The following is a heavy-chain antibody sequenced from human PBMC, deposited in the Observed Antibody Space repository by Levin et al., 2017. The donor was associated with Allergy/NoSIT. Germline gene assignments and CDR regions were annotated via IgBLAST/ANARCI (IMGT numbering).Heavy chain of an antibody. CDR3: ARHARGYCSSASCHTDY. V-gene: IGHV4-39*01. D-gene: IGHD2-2*02. Sequence: SQTLSLTCTVSGGSISSSSYYWGWIRQPPGKGLEWIGSIYYSGSTYYNSSLKSRVTISVDTSKNQFSLKLSSVTAADTSLYYCARHARGYCSSASCHTDYWGQGTLVTVSS. J-gene: IGHJ4*02. CDR1: GGSISSSSYY. CDR2: IYYSGST.